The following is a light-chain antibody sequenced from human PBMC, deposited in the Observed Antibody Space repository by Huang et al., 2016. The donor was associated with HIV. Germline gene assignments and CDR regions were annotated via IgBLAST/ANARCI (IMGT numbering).Light chain of an antibody. J-gene: IGKJ4*01. CDR2: DAS. Sequence: EIVLTQSPATLSLSPGERATLSCRASQSVGSDLAWYQQKPGQAPRLLIHDASNRATGIPARFSGSGSGTDFTLTISSLEPEDFAVYYCQQRSNWPPTFGGGTKVEIK. CDR1: QSVGSD. CDR3: QQRSNWPPT. V-gene: IGKV3-11*01.